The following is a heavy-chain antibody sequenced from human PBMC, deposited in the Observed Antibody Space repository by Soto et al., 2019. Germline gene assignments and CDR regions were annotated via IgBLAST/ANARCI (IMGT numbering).Heavy chain of an antibody. Sequence: GSLRLSCAASGFTFSSYSMNWVRQAPGKGLEWVSYISSSSSTIYYADSVKGRFTISRDNAKNSRYLQMNSLRDEDTAVYYCARVGYCSGGSCFPGGMDVWGQGTTVTVSS. CDR3: ARVGYCSGGSCFPGGMDV. D-gene: IGHD2-15*01. CDR2: ISSSSSTI. V-gene: IGHV3-48*02. J-gene: IGHJ6*02. CDR1: GFTFSSYS.